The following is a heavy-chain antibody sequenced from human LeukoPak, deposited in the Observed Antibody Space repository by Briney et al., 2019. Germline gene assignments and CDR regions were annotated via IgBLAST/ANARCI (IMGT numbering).Heavy chain of an antibody. D-gene: IGHD6-19*01. CDR3: ARGNGYY. V-gene: IGHV1-46*01. Sequence: ASPKVSCKASGYTFTTYNIHWVRQAPGQGLEWMGRIYAGSSSTIYAQKFQGRVTITRDTSTSTVYMEMSSLRSEDTAVYYCARGNGYYWGQGTLVTVSS. CDR2: IYAGSSST. CDR1: GYTFTTYN. J-gene: IGHJ4*02.